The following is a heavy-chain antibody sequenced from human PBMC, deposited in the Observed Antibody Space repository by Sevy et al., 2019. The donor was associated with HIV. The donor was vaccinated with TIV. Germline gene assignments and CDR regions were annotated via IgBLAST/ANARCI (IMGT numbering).Heavy chain of an antibody. V-gene: IGHV1-24*01. CDR3: AATKDYYDSSGYPFDY. CDR1: GYTLTELS. Sequence: ASVKVSCKVSGYTLTELSMHWVRQAPGKGLEWMGSFDPEDGEIIYAQTFQGRVTLTEDTSADTAYMELSSLRSEDTAVYYCAATKDYYDSSGYPFDYWGQGTLVTVSS. D-gene: IGHD3-22*01. J-gene: IGHJ4*02. CDR2: FDPEDGEI.